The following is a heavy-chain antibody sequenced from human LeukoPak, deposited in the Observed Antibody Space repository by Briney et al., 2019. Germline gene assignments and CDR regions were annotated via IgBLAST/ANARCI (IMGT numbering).Heavy chain of an antibody. D-gene: IGHD3-22*01. CDR3: ARQGPTYYYDSSGYYLPGY. CDR2: IYPGDSDT. Sequence: GESLKISCKGSGYSFTSCWIGWVRQMPGKGLEWMGIIYPGDSDTRYSPSFQGQVTISADKSISTAYLQWSSLKASDTAMYYCARQGPTYYYDSSGYYLPGYWGQGTLVTVSS. J-gene: IGHJ4*02. V-gene: IGHV5-51*01. CDR1: GYSFTSCW.